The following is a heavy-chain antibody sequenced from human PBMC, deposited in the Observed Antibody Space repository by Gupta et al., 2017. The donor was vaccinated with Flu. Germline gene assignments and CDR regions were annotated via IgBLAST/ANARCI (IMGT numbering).Heavy chain of an antibody. V-gene: IGHV2-26*01. J-gene: IGHJ4*02. Sequence: QVTLKESGPVLVKPTETLTLTCTVSGFSLLNSGTGVIWIRQPPGKALEWLAHIFAHDEKSYTTSLKSRLTISKDTSKSQVVLRMTNMDPVDTATYYCARVRRDYYANSGYSYDFDYWGQGTLVPVSS. CDR2: IFAHDEK. CDR1: GFSLLNSGTG. D-gene: IGHD3-22*01. CDR3: ARVRRDYYANSGYSYDFDY.